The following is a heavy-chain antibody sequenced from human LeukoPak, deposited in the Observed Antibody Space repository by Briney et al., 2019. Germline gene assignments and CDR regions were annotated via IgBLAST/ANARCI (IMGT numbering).Heavy chain of an antibody. CDR3: ARTRRDDSSGYYCLDY. J-gene: IGHJ4*02. Sequence: GGSLRLSCAASGLTCSSHGMNWVRQAPGRGLEWVSGISPSGGITYYTDSVKGRFTISRDNAKNSLYLQMNSLRAEDTAVYYCARTRRDDSSGYYCLDYWGQGTLVTVSS. D-gene: IGHD3-22*01. V-gene: IGHV3-21*01. CDR1: GLTCSSHG. CDR2: ISPSGGIT.